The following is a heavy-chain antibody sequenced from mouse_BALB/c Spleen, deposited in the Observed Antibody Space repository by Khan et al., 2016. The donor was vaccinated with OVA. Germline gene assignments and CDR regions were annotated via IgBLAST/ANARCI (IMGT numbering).Heavy chain of an antibody. D-gene: IGHD4-1*02. CDR1: GFTFSSDW. CDR2: IRLKSDNYAT. J-gene: IGHJ3*01. V-gene: IGHV6-6*02. CDR3: TQLGRSY. Sequence: EVKLEESGGGLVQPGGSMKLSCVASGFTFSSDWMSWVRQSPEKGLEWVAEIRLKSDNYATHYAESGKGKFTISRDDSKSRLYLQMTSLRAEDTGIYYCTQLGRSYWGQGTLVTGSA.